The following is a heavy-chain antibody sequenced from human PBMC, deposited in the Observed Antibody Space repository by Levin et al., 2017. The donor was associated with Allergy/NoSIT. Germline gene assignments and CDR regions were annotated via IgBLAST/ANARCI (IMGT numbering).Heavy chain of an antibody. Sequence: QPGGSLRLSCVTSGLDFNAFGMNWVRQAPGKGLEWLSHISSGGSPTFYADSVKGRFTISRDNAKNSLFLQMNSLRVGDTAVYYCAGRGLDYWGQGTLVNVSS. CDR2: ISSGGSPT. J-gene: IGHJ4*02. V-gene: IGHV3-48*04. CDR1: GLDFNAFG. CDR3: AGRGLDY.